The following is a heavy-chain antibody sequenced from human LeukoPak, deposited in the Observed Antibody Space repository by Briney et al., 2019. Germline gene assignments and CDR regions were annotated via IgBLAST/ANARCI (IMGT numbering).Heavy chain of an antibody. J-gene: IGHJ4*02. CDR1: GASLSDYY. Sequence: PSETLSLTCAVQGASLSDYYWTWVRQSPEKGLECIGAIDHRGSANYNPSLESRVTISLDTSKNQFSLNLASVTAADTAVYYCTSLFSASGTFDSWGQGTLVAVSS. CDR2: IDHRGSA. V-gene: IGHV4-34*01. D-gene: IGHD3-10*01. CDR3: TSLFSASGTFDS.